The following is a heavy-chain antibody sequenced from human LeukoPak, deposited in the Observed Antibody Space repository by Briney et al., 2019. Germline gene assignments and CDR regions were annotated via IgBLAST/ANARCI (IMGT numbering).Heavy chain of an antibody. CDR1: GGSLSGYY. V-gene: IGHV4-34*01. CDR2: INHSGST. J-gene: IGHJ4*02. D-gene: IGHD6-6*01. CDR3: ARGSIAAFDY. Sequence: SETLSLTCAVYGGSLSGYYWSWIRQPPGKGLEWIGEINHSGSTNYNPSLKSRVTISVDTSKNQFSLKLSSVTAADTAVYYCARGSIAAFDYWGQGTLVTVSS.